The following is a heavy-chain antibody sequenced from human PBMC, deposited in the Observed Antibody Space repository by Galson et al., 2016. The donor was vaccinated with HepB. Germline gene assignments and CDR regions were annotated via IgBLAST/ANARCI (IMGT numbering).Heavy chain of an antibody. CDR3: ARASIIPGVRMIFDS. Sequence: SATLSLTCAVSGASISDSNWWTWVRQVPGKGLEWLGEIYHTGTSNNNPSLSSRFTLSVYKSRNQFSLNLTSVTAADTAVYYCARASIIPGVRMIFDSWGQGTLVTVSS. D-gene: IGHD3-16*01. CDR2: IYHTGTS. J-gene: IGHJ4*02. CDR1: GASISDSNW. V-gene: IGHV4-4*02.